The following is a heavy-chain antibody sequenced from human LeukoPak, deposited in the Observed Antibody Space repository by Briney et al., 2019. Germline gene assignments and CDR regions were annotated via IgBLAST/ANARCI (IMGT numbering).Heavy chain of an antibody. CDR3: AREGRDGYGNLDY. V-gene: IGHV4-34*01. J-gene: IGHJ4*02. D-gene: IGHD5-24*01. Sequence: PSETLSLTCAVYGGSFSGYYWSWIRQPPGKGLEWIGEINHSGSTNYNPSLKSRVTISVDTSKNQFSLKLSSVTAADTAVYYCAREGRDGYGNLDYWGQGTLVTVSS. CDR1: GGSFSGYY. CDR2: INHSGST.